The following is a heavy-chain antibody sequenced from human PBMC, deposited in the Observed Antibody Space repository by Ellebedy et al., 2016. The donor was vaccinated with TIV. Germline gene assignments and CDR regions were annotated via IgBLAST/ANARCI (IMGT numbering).Heavy chain of an antibody. CDR2: ISYDGSKK. CDR1: GFTFSSYA. D-gene: IGHD4-23*01. V-gene: IGHV3-30-3*01. Sequence: GESLKISCAASGFTFSSYAMHWVRQAPGKGLEWVAVISYDGSKKYYADSVKGRFTISRDNSKNTLYLQMNSLRAEDTAVYYCATPGGNSGHYFDYWGQGTLVTVSS. J-gene: IGHJ4*02. CDR3: ATPGGNSGHYFDY.